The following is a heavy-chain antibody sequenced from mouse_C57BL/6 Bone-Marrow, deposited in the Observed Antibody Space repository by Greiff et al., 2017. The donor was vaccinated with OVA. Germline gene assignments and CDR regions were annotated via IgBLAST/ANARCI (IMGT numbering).Heavy chain of an antibody. J-gene: IGHJ4*01. CDR3: ARHEENYDYDDYAMDY. CDR1: GYTFTEYT. D-gene: IGHD2-4*01. CDR2: FYPGSGSI. Sequence: VKLMESGAELVKPGASVKLSCKASGYTFTEYTIHWVKQRSGQGLEWIGWFYPGSGSIKYNEKFKDKATLTADKSSSTVYMELSRLTSEDSAVYFCARHEENYDYDDYAMDYWGQGTSVTVSS. V-gene: IGHV1-62-2*01.